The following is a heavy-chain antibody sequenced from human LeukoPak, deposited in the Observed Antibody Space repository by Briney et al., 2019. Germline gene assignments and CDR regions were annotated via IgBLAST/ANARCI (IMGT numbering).Heavy chain of an antibody. CDR3: AKDIGREWELAFDY. Sequence: GGSLRLSCAASGFTFDDYAMHWVRQAPGKGLEWVSLISWDGGSTHYADSVKGRFTISRDNSKNSLYLQMNSLRAEDTALYYCAKDIGREWELAFDYWGQGTLVTVSS. CDR2: ISWDGGST. J-gene: IGHJ4*02. CDR1: GFTFDDYA. V-gene: IGHV3-43D*03. D-gene: IGHD1-26*01.